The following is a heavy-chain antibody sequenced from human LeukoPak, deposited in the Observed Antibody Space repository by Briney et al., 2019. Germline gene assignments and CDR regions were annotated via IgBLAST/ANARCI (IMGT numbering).Heavy chain of an antibody. J-gene: IGHJ3*02. Sequence: RPSETLSLTCTVSGGSISSYYWSWIRQPPGKGLEWIGCIYYSGSTNYNPSLKSRVTISVDTSKNQFSLKLSSVTAADTAVYYCARAHKLNAFDIWGQGTMVTVSS. CDR1: GGSISSYY. D-gene: IGHD1-1*01. CDR3: ARAHKLNAFDI. V-gene: IGHV4-59*01. CDR2: IYYSGST.